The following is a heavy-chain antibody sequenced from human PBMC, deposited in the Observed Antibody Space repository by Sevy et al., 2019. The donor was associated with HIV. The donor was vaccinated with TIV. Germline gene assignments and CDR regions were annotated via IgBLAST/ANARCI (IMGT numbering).Heavy chain of an antibody. CDR1: GGSISSYY. J-gene: IGHJ6*02. CDR2: IYYSGST. D-gene: IGHD3-3*01. CDR3: ARDRVEIFGEFRQYYYYGMDV. V-gene: IGHV4-59*01. Sequence: SETLSLTCTVSGGSISSYYWSWIRQPPGKGLEGIGYIYYSGSTKYNPSLKSRVTISVDTSKNQFSLKLSSVTAADTAVYYCARDRVEIFGEFRQYYYYGMDVWCQGTTVTVSS.